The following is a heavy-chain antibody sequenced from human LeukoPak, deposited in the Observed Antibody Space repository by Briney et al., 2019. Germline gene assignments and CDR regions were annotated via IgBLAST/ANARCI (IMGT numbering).Heavy chain of an antibody. J-gene: IGHJ4*02. CDR2: VYYTGRT. Sequence: SATLSLTRILSGDSIARYYWSSVRQTPGKGLEWIGYVYYTGRTNYNPSLKSRVTISVDTSKNQFSLKLSSVTAADTAVYYCARLGDYVFKDWGQGILVTVSS. V-gene: IGHV4-59*08. CDR3: ARLGDYVFKD. D-gene: IGHD4-17*01. CDR1: GDSIARYY.